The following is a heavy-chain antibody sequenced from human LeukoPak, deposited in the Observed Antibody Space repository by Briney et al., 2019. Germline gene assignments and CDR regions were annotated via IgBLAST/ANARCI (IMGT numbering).Heavy chain of an antibody. D-gene: IGHD2-21*02. V-gene: IGHV3-23*01. CDR1: GFTLSSYA. Sequence: GGSLRLSCAASGFTLSSYAMSWVRQAPGKGLEWVSAISGSGGSTYYADSVKGRFTISRDNSKNTLYLQMNSLRAEDTAVYYCAKSFPAYCGGDCYSGYYFDYWGQGTLVTVSS. J-gene: IGHJ4*02. CDR3: AKSFPAYCGGDCYSGYYFDY. CDR2: ISGSGGST.